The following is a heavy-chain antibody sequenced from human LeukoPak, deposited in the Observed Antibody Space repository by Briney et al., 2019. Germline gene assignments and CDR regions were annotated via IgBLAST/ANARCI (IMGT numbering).Heavy chain of an antibody. V-gene: IGHV3-23*01. CDR2: ISGSGGST. CDR3: AMGFLYYDPMRGK. D-gene: IGHD3-3*01. Sequence: GGSLRLSCAASGFTFSSYAMSWVRQAPGKGLEWVSAISGSGGSTYYADSVKGRFTISRDNSKNTLYLQMNSLRAEDTAVYNCAMGFLYYDPMRGKWGQGTLVTVSS. CDR1: GFTFSSYA. J-gene: IGHJ4*02.